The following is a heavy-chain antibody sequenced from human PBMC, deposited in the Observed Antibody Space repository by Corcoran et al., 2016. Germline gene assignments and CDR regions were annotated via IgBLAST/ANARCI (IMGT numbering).Heavy chain of an antibody. Sequence: EVQLVESGGGLVQPGGSLSLSCAASGFILSSRWMSWVRQTPGKGLEWVANIKQDGSEKYYVDSVKGRFTISKDNAKNSLYLQMNSLRAEDTAVYYCARSVDPGGSFDVWGQGTMVTVSS. CDR2: IKQDGSEK. V-gene: IGHV3-7*01. J-gene: IGHJ3*01. D-gene: IGHD3-10*01. CDR1: GFILSSRW. CDR3: ARSVDPGGSFDV.